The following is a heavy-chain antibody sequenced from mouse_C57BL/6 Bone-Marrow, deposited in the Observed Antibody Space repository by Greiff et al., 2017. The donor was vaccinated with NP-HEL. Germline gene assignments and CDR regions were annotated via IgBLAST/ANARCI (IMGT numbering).Heavy chain of an antibody. CDR3: ARGGGFITTIVAKDYFDY. D-gene: IGHD1-1*01. Sequence: QVQLKESGPELVKPGASVKISCKASGYAFSSSWMNWVKQRPGKGLEWIGRIYPGAGDTNYNGKFKGKATLTADTSSSTAYMQLSSLTSEDSAVYFCARGGGFITTIVAKDYFDYWGQGTTLTVSS. V-gene: IGHV1-82*01. CDR2: IYPGAGDT. CDR1: GYAFSSSW. J-gene: IGHJ2*01.